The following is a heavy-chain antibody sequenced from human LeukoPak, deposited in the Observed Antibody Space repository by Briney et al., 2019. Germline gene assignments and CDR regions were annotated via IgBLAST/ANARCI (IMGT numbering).Heavy chain of an antibody. Sequence: GSSVKVSCKASGGTFSSYAISWVRQAPGQGLEWMGGIIPIFGTANYAQKFQGRVTITADESTSTAYMELSSLRSEDTAVHYCARAKTRAYYFDYWGQGTLVTVSS. D-gene: IGHD1-7*01. J-gene: IGHJ4*02. V-gene: IGHV1-69*01. CDR2: IIPIFGTA. CDR1: GGTFSSYA. CDR3: ARAKTRAYYFDY.